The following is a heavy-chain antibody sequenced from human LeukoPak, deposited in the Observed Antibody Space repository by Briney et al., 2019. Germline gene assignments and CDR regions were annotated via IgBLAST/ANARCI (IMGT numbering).Heavy chain of an antibody. CDR2: ISRGGGTI. CDR3: ASSTGYSYGYFDY. J-gene: IGHJ4*02. Sequence: GGSLRLSCEASGFSFSNNEMNWVRQAPGRGLEWVSYISRGGGTIYYADSVKGRFTLSRDNVQNSLYLQMNSLRAEDTAVYYCASSTGYSYGYFDYWGQGTLVTVSS. V-gene: IGHV3-48*03. CDR1: GFSFSNNE. D-gene: IGHD5-18*01.